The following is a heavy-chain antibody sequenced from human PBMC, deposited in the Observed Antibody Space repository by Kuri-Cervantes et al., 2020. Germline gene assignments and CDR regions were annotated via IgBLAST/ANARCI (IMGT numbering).Heavy chain of an antibody. V-gene: IGHV4-34*01. CDR3: ARGIQLWTYYFDY. Sequence: SETLSLTCAVSGGPFSNYYWTWIRQSPEKGLEWIGEINHIGNTRSNPSLKSRVTLSVDTSKNQLSLRLSSVTAADTAVYYCARGIQLWTYYFDYWGQGTLVTVSS. J-gene: IGHJ4*02. D-gene: IGHD5-18*01. CDR1: GGPFSNYY. CDR2: INHIGNT.